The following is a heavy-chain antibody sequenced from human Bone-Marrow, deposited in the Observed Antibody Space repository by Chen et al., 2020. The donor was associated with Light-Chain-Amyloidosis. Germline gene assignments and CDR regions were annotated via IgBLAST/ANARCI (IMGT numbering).Heavy chain of an antibody. V-gene: IGHV4-39*01. J-gene: IGHJ5*02. D-gene: IGHD1-26*01. CDR2: IYYTGHT. CDR1: GGSFISSAYY. Sequence: QLQLQESGPGLVKSSETLYFTCSVSGGSFISSAYYWGWLRQPPGKGLEWIASIYYTGHTYYNPSLKSRVTISIDTSKAQFSLKLRNVTAADTAVYYCAGIMGAGWFDPWGQGTLVTVSS. CDR3: AGIMGAGWFDP.